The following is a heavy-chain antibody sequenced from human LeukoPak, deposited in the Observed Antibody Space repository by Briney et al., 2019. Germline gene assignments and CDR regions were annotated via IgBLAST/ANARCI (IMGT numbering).Heavy chain of an antibody. Sequence: GGSLRLSCAASGFTFDDYAMHWVRQAPGKGLECVSGISWNSGSIGYADSVKGRFTISRDNAKNSLYLQMNSLRAEDTALYYCAKGAGNDYYDSSGYSSFDPWGQGTLVTVSS. CDR2: ISWNSGSI. J-gene: IGHJ5*02. D-gene: IGHD3-22*01. CDR1: GFTFDDYA. CDR3: AKGAGNDYYDSSGYSSFDP. V-gene: IGHV3-9*01.